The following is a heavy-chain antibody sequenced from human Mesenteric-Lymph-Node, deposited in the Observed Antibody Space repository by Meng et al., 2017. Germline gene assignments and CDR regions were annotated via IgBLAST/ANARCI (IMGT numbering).Heavy chain of an antibody. CDR2: INPNSGGT. Sequence: QVQLVQSGVEVKKPGASVKGACKASGYTFTAYYMHWVRQAPGQGLEWMGRINPNSGGTNYAQKFQGRVIMTRDTSISTAYMELSSLGFDDTAVYYCAKALGWGSSPDYWGQGILVTVSS. J-gene: IGHJ4*02. D-gene: IGHD2-21*01. V-gene: IGHV1-2*06. CDR1: GYTFTAYY. CDR3: AKALGWGSSPDY.